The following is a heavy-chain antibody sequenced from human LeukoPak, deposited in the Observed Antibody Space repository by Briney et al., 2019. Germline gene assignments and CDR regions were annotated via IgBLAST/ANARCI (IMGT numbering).Heavy chain of an antibody. CDR2: ITGSGGST. CDR1: GFTFSIHG. V-gene: IGHV3-23*01. D-gene: IGHD3-22*01. J-gene: IGHJ4*02. CDR3: ARDLSLIALTD. Sequence: GGTLRLSCAASGFTFSIHGMNWVRQGPGKGLEWVSGITGSGGSTYYADSVKGRFTISRDNSKNTVYLQMNSLRAEDTAVYYCARDLSLIALTDWGQGTLVTVSS.